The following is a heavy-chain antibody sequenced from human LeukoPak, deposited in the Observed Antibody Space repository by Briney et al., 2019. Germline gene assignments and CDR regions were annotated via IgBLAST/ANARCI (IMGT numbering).Heavy chain of an antibody. CDR3: TRDRTRAEDD. Sequence: GGSLRLSCAASGFTFSGHWMSWVRQAPGKGLEWVANINQGGSDKYYVDSVKGRFTISRDNANNLLYLQMNSLRGEDTAVYYCTRDRTRAEDDWGQGTLVTVSS. J-gene: IGHJ4*02. CDR1: GFTFSGHW. CDR2: INQGGSDK. D-gene: IGHD1-14*01. V-gene: IGHV3-7*01.